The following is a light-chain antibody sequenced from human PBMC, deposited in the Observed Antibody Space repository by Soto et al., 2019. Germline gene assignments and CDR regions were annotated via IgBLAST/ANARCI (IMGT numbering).Light chain of an antibody. CDR3: QSYDSSLSGSSYV. CDR2: GNS. V-gene: IGLV1-40*01. J-gene: IGLJ1*01. CDR1: SSNIGAGYD. Sequence: QSVLTQPPSVSGAAGQRVTISCTGSSSNIGAGYDVHWYQQLPGTAPKLLIYGNSNRPSGVPDRFSGSKSGTPASLAITGLQAXDEADYYCQSYDSSLSGSSYVFGTGTKVTVL.